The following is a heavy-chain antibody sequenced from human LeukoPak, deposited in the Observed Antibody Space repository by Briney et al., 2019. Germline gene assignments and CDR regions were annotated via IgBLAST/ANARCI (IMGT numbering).Heavy chain of an antibody. Sequence: GGSLRLSCAASGFTFSDYYMSWIRQAPGKGLEWVSYISSGGSDTNYADSVKSRFTISRDNTKNSLYLQMNSLRAEDTAVYYCARVLGSYAFDYWGQGILVTVSS. CDR3: ARVLGSYAFDY. D-gene: IGHD1-26*01. CDR2: ISSGGSDT. J-gene: IGHJ4*02. V-gene: IGHV3-11*06. CDR1: GFTFSDYY.